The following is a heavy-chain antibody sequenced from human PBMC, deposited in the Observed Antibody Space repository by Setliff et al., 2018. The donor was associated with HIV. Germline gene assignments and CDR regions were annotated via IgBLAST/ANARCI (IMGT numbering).Heavy chain of an antibody. Sequence: SVKVSCKASGYTFTSYAISWVRQAPGQGLEWMGGIIPIFGTANYAQKFQGRVTITADESTSTAYMELSSLRSEDTAVYYCARVPASWYTAPFDIWGRGTMVTVSS. V-gene: IGHV1-69*13. D-gene: IGHD6-13*01. CDR1: GYTFTSYA. CDR3: ARVPASWYTAPFDI. J-gene: IGHJ3*02. CDR2: IIPIFGTA.